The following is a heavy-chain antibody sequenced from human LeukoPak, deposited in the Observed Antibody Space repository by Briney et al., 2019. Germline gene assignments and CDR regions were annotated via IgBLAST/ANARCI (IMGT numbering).Heavy chain of an antibody. CDR2: IHYSGST. CDR1: GGSNSSSSYY. V-gene: IGHV4-39*01. Sequence: SETLSLTCTVSGGSNSSSSYYWGWIRQPPGKGLEWIGSIHYSGSTYYNPTLKSRVTISVDTSKNQFSLKLSSVTAADTAVYYCARKSLGYWYFDLWGRGTLVNVSA. J-gene: IGHJ2*01. CDR3: ARKSLGYWYFDL. D-gene: IGHD6-19*01.